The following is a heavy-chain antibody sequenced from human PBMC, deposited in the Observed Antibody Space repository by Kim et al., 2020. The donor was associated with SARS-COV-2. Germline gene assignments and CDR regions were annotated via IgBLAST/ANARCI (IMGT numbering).Heavy chain of an antibody. CDR1: GGSISSYY. CDR3: ARATGWIDY. V-gene: IGHV4-59*01. J-gene: IGHJ4*02. D-gene: IGHD3-9*01. Sequence: SETLSLTCTVSGGSISSYYWSWIRQPPGKGLEWIGYIYYSGSTNYNPSLKSRVTISVDTSKNQFSLKLSSVTAADTAVYYCARATGWIDYWGQGTLVTVSS. CDR2: IYYSGST.